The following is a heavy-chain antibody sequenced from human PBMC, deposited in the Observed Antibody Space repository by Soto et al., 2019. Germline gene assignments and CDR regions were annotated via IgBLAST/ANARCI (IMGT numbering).Heavy chain of an antibody. CDR2: INAGNGNT. Sequence: QVQLVQSGAEVKKPGASVKVSCKASGYTFTSYAMHWVRQAPGQRLEWMGWINAGNGNTKYSQKFQGRVTITRDTSASTAYMELSSLRSEDTAVYYCARGLAAYCSGGSCYSNGMDVWGQGTTATVSS. V-gene: IGHV1-3*01. J-gene: IGHJ6*02. D-gene: IGHD2-15*01. CDR3: ARGLAAYCSGGSCYSNGMDV. CDR1: GYTFTSYA.